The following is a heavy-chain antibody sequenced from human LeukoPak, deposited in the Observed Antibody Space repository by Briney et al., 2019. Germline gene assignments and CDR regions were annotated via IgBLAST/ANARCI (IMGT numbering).Heavy chain of an antibody. CDR1: GFMFSNNW. J-gene: IGHJ4*02. CDR2: IKQDGSEK. Sequence: PGGSLRLSCAAAGFMFSNNWMSWVRQAPGKGLEWVANIKQDGSEKYYVDSVKGRFTISRDNARNSLYLQMNSLRAEDTDVYYCATSSGKAAWDYWGQGALVTVSS. CDR3: ATSSGKAAWDY. D-gene: IGHD3-22*01. V-gene: IGHV3-7*05.